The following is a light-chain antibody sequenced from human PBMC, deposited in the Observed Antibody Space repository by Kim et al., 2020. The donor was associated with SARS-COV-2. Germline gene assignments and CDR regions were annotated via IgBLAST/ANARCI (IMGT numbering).Light chain of an antibody. Sequence: QSALTQPPSVSGFPEQSVTIPCTGTASDVGAYYRVSWYQQTPGTAPKLLIFEVTYRPSGVPDRFSGSKSGNTASLTISGLQAEDEADYYCSSYTSSDTLLFGGGTKVTVL. CDR1: ASDVGAYYR. V-gene: IGLV2-18*02. CDR3: SSYTSSDTLL. J-gene: IGLJ2*01. CDR2: EVT.